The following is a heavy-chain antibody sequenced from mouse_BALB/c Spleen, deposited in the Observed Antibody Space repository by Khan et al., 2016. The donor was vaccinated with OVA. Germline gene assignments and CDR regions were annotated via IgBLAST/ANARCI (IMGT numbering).Heavy chain of an antibody. CDR2: IIYTGYT. Sequence: EVQLQESGPSLVKPSPTLSLTCSVTGDSFTSGYWNWIRKFPGNKLEYMGYIIYTGYTYYNPSLKSRISITLHTTKHQYYLHLNSVTDGDTATYYCARSTYRYAFVYWGQGTLVTVSA. CDR3: ARSTYRYAFVY. J-gene: IGHJ3*01. V-gene: IGHV3-8*02. D-gene: IGHD2-14*01. CDR1: GDSFTSGY.